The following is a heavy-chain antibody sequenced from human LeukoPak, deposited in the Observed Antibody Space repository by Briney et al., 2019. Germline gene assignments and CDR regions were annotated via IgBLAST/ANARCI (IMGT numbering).Heavy chain of an antibody. Sequence: SLRLSCVASGFTFDESAMHWVRQAPGKGLEWVSGIGWDSNSIIYANSVKGRFTISRDNAKNSLYLQMNSLRAEDTALYYCAKAMAAPGAFDIWGQGTVVTVSS. D-gene: IGHD5-24*01. CDR3: AKAMAAPGAFDI. J-gene: IGHJ3*02. CDR1: GFTFDESA. V-gene: IGHV3-9*01. CDR2: IGWDSNSI.